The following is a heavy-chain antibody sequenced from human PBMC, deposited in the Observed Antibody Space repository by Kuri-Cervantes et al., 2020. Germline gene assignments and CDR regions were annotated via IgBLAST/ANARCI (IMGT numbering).Heavy chain of an antibody. D-gene: IGHD2-15*01. Sequence: ASVKVSCKASGYTFTSYSLHWVRQAPGQRLEWMGWINAGNGQTKYSQKFQGRVTMTTDTSTDTAYMDLRSLRSDDTAIYYCARLLDLYSAGPPDLRFDPWGQGTLVTVSS. V-gene: IGHV1-3*01. CDR3: ARLLDLYSAGPPDLRFDP. CDR1: GYTFTSYS. J-gene: IGHJ5*02. CDR2: INAGNGQT.